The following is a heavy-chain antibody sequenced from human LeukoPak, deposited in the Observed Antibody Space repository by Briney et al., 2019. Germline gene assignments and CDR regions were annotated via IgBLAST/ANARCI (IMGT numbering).Heavy chain of an antibody. D-gene: IGHD3-10*01. CDR3: TKASGFYGSGTRYFNY. J-gene: IGHJ4*02. V-gene: IGHV3-9*01. CDR1: GFTFDDYA. Sequence: GGSLRLSCAASGFTFDDYAMHWVRQAPGKGLEWVSGINSNSDSIGYVDSVKGRFLQMNTLRAEDTALYYCTKASGFYGSGTRYFNYWGQGTLVTVSS. CDR2: INSNSDSI.